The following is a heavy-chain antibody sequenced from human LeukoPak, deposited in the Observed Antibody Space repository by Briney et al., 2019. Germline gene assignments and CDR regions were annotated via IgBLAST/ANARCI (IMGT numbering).Heavy chain of an antibody. Sequence: SETLPLTCTVSGYSISSGYYWGWIRQPPGKGLEWIGSIYHSGSTYYNPSLKSRVTISVDTSKNQFSLKLSSVTAADTAVYYCARVTPYGSGSYPFDYWGQGTLVTVSS. CDR2: IYHSGST. CDR3: ARVTPYGSGSYPFDY. J-gene: IGHJ4*02. V-gene: IGHV4-38-2*02. D-gene: IGHD3-10*01. CDR1: GYSISSGYY.